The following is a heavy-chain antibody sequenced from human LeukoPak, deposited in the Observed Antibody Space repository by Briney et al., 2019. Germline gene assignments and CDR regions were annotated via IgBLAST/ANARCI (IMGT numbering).Heavy chain of an antibody. V-gene: IGHV1-2*02. J-gene: IGHJ4*02. Sequence: GASVTVSCTASGYTFTDYYMHWVRQAPGQGLEWMGWLNPNSGGTNYAQKFQGRVTMTRDTSISTAYMELSRLRSDDTAMYYCARDSRIATPSLGYWGQGTLVTVSS. CDR2: LNPNSGGT. D-gene: IGHD6-13*01. CDR1: GYTFTDYY. CDR3: ARDSRIATPSLGY.